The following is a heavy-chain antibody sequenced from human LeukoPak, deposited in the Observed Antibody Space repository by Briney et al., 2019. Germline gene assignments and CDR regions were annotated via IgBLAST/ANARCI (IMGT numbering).Heavy chain of an antibody. Sequence: ASVKVSCKASGYTFTGYYMHWVRQAPGQRLEWMGWINPNSGGTNYAQKFQGRVTMTRDTSISTAYMELSRLRYDDTAVYYCASGEDYYDSSGIDYWGQGTLVTVSS. CDR2: INPNSGGT. CDR3: ASGEDYYDSSGIDY. V-gene: IGHV1-2*02. J-gene: IGHJ4*02. CDR1: GYTFTGYY. D-gene: IGHD3-22*01.